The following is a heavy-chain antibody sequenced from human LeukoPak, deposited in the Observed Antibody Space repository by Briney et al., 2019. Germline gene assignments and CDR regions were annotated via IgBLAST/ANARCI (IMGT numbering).Heavy chain of an antibody. V-gene: IGHV4-34*01. D-gene: IGHD3-22*01. CDR1: GGSFSGYY. CDR3: ARGPSMIVVVDARTPEAFAY. Sequence: SETLSLTCAVYGGSFSGYYWSWIRQPPGKGLEWIGEINHSGSTNYNPSLKSRVTISVDTSKNQFSLKLSSVTAADTAVYYCARGPSMIVVVDARTPEAFAYWGQGTLVTVSS. CDR2: INHSGST. J-gene: IGHJ4*02.